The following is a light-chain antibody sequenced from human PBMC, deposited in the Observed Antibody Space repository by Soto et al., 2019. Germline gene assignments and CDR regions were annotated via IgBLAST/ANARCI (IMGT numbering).Light chain of an antibody. CDR3: EQYNSYSHT. CDR1: QSISSW. Sequence: DIQMTQSPSTLSASVGDRVTITCRASQSISSWLAWYQQKPGKAPKLLIYKASSLASGVPSRFSGSVSGTECTLTISSLQPDDFATYYCEQYNSYSHTFGQGTKLEIK. J-gene: IGKJ2*01. CDR2: KAS. V-gene: IGKV1-5*03.